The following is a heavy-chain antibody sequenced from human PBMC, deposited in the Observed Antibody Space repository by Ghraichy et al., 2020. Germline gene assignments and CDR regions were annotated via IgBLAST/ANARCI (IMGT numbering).Heavy chain of an antibody. Sequence: SETLSLICTVSGGSIRSQFWTWIRKPPGKGLEWIGYVSDTGNTNYNPSLKSRVIITVDTSKNQFSLSLTSVTAADTAVSYCSRRGRGYSLYYYGLDVGGQGPTVTVPS. CDR1: GGSIRSQF. CDR3: SRRGRGYSLYYYGLDV. J-gene: IGHJ6*02. V-gene: IGHV4-59*08. CDR2: VSDTGNT. D-gene: IGHD5-18*01.